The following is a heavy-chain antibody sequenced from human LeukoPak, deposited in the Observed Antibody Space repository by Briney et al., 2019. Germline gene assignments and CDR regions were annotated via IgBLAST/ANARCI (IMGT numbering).Heavy chain of an antibody. D-gene: IGHD5-18*01. CDR1: GFTFSSYS. CDR3: ARDGVYSYGSHDY. V-gene: IGHV3-48*04. CDR2: ISSSSSTI. J-gene: IGHJ4*02. Sequence: GGSLRLSCAASGFTFSSYSMNWVRQAPGKGLEWVSYISSSSSTIYYADSVKGRFTISGDNAKNSLYLQMNSLRAEDTAVYYCARDGVYSYGSHDYWGQGTLVTVSS.